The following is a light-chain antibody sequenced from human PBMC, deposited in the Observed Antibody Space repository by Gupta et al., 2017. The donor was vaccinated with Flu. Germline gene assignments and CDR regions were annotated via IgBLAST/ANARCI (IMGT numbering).Light chain of an antibody. CDR3: QQRSNWPLYT. V-gene: IGKV3-11*01. CDR1: QSVSSY. Sequence: ERATLSCRASQSVSSYLAWYQQKPGQAPRLLIYDASNRATGIPARVSGSGSGTDFTLTISSLEPEDFAVYYCQQRSNWPLYTFGQGTKLEIK. J-gene: IGKJ2*01. CDR2: DAS.